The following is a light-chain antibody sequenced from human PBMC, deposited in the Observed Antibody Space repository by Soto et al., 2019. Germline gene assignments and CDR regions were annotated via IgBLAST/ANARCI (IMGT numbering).Light chain of an antibody. CDR1: SSDVGGYNY. Sequence: QSVLTQPASVSGSPGQSITISCTGTSSDVGGYNYVSWYQQHPGKAPKLMIYEVSNRPSGVSIRFSGSKSGNTASLTISGLQAEDEADYYCCSFAGSYYVFGTGTKLTVL. CDR2: EVS. V-gene: IGLV2-14*01. CDR3: CSFAGSYYV. J-gene: IGLJ1*01.